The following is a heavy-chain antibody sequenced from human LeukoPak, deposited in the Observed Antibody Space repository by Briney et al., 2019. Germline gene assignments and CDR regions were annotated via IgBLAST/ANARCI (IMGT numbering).Heavy chain of an antibody. CDR1: GGSISSYY. D-gene: IGHD6-19*01. CDR3: ARYSSGWYLGSTFDY. J-gene: IGHJ4*02. V-gene: IGHV4-59*01. CDR2: IYYSGST. Sequence: SETLSLTCTVSGGSISSYYWSWIRQPPGKGLEWIGYIYYSGSTNYNPSLKSRVTISVDTSKNQFSLKLSSVTVADTAVYYCARYSSGWYLGSTFDYWGQGTLVTVSS.